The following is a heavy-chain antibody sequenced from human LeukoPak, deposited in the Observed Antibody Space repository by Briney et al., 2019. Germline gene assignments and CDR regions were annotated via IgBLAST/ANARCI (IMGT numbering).Heavy chain of an antibody. Sequence: GGSLRLSCATSGFTFSNYWLSWVRQAPGKGLEWVANIKQDGSEKYYVDSVKGRFTISRDNAKNTLYLQMSSLRAEDTAVYYCARDQRYSGRLFDPWGQGTLVTVSS. D-gene: IGHD1-26*01. J-gene: IGHJ5*02. V-gene: IGHV3-7*01. CDR3: ARDQRYSGRLFDP. CDR1: GFTFSNYW. CDR2: IKQDGSEK.